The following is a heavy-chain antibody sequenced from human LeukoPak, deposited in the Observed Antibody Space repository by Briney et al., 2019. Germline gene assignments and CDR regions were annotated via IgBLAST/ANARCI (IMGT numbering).Heavy chain of an antibody. J-gene: IGHJ3*02. CDR3: AKEGYYYSSGSYSRRAFDI. CDR1: GFTVSAHY. D-gene: IGHD3-10*01. V-gene: IGHV3-53*01. Sequence: PGGSLRLSCAVSGFTVSAHYMSWVRQAPGKGLECVSFLYTGGDTYYADSVKGRFTISRDNSKNTLYLQMNSLRAEDTAVYYCAKEGYYYSSGSYSRRAFDIWGQGTMVTVSS. CDR2: LYTGGDT.